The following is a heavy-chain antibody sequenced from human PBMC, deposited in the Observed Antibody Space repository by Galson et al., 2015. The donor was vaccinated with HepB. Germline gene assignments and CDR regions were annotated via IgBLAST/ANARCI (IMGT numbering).Heavy chain of an antibody. CDR2: ISYDGSNK. J-gene: IGHJ6*02. CDR1: GFTFSSYG. V-gene: IGHV3-30*18. CDR3: AKDGYYSNAYYYGMDV. D-gene: IGHD4-11*01. Sequence: SLRLSCAASGFTFSSYGMHWVRQAPGKGLEWVAVISYDGSNKYYADSVKGRFTISRDNSKNTLYLQMNSLRAEDTAVYYCAKDGYYSNAYYYGMDVWGQGTTVTVSS.